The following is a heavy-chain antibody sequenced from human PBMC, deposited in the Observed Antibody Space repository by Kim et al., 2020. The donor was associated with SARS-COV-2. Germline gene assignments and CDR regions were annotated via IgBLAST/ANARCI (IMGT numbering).Heavy chain of an antibody. CDR3: ARGGRAAGRGLIS. D-gene: IGHD6-19*01. J-gene: IGHJ4*02. V-gene: IGHV3-7*03. CDR2: IKQDGSEK. Sequence: GGSLRLSCAASGFTFSSYWMSWVRQAPGKGLEWVANIKQDGSEKYYVDSVKGRFTISRDNAKNSLYLQMNSLRAEDTAVYYCARGGRAAGRGLISWGQGTLVTVSS. CDR1: GFTFSSYW.